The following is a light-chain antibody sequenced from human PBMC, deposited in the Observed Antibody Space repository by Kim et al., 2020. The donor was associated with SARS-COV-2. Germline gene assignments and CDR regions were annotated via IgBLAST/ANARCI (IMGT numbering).Light chain of an antibody. CDR2: KDS. CDR3: QSADSSGTYVV. CDR1: ALPKQY. V-gene: IGLV3-25*03. Sequence: SYELTQPPPVSVSPGQTARITCSGDALPKQYAYWYQQKPGQAPVLVIYKDSERPSGIPERFSGSSSGTTVTLTISGAQAEDEADYYCQSADSSGTYVVFG. J-gene: IGLJ2*01.